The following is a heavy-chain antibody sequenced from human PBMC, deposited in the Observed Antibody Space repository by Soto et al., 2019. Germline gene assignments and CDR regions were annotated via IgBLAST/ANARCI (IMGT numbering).Heavy chain of an antibody. CDR2: FDPEDGET. J-gene: IGHJ3*02. D-gene: IGHD6-19*01. Sequence: ASVKVSCKVSGYTLTELSMHWVRQAPGKGLEWMGGFDPEDGETIYAQKFQGRVTMTEDTSTDTAYMELSSLRSEDTAVYYCARGEKIAVAGKPSVFDIWGQGTMVTVSS. CDR3: ARGEKIAVAGKPSVFDI. V-gene: IGHV1-24*01. CDR1: GYTLTELS.